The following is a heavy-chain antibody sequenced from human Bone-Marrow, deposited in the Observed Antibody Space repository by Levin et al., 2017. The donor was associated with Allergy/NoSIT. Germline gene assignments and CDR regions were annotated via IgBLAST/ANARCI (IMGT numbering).Heavy chain of an antibody. Sequence: SQTLSLTCTVSGDSIRSGSHYWGWIRQPPGKGLEWIGSIYYSGTTYYNPSLKSRVTISVDTSKNQFSLNLSSVTASDTAVYYCARRGDSSGYSLGAFDIWGPGTMVTVSS. V-gene: IGHV4-39*01. CDR1: GDSIRSGSHY. D-gene: IGHD3-22*01. J-gene: IGHJ3*02. CDR2: IYYSGTT. CDR3: ARRGDSSGYSLGAFDI.